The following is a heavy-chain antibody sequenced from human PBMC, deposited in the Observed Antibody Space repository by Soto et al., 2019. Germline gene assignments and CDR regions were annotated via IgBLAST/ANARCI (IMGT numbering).Heavy chain of an antibody. CDR1: GYTFPSST. J-gene: IGHJ4*02. D-gene: IGHD4-17*01. CDR3: ASSNYGDSDY. V-gene: IGHV1-18*01. Sequence: QGELVQSGAEVKKPGASVKVSCKASGYTFPSSTISWLRQSPGQGLEWLGWINAYSGDRKFAPRFQGRVTMTTDTSTSTAYLELTSLTSDDTAIYYCASSNYGDSDYWGQGTLLTVSS. CDR2: INAYSGDR.